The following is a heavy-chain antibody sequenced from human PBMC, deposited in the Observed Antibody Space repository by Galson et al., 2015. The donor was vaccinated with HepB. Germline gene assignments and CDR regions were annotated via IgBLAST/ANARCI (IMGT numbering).Heavy chain of an antibody. J-gene: IGHJ5*02. Sequence: SLRLSCAASGFTFSAYALHWVRQAPGRGLEWVAGISNDGSSKYYADSVKGRFTISRANSRNTIYLHMNSLRVEDTAIYYCAREEYGSGWYGSVMGNWVDPWGQGTLVTVSS. D-gene: IGHD6-19*01. CDR2: ISNDGSSK. V-gene: IGHV3-30*04. CDR1: GFTFSAYA. CDR3: AREEYGSGWYGSVMGNWVDP.